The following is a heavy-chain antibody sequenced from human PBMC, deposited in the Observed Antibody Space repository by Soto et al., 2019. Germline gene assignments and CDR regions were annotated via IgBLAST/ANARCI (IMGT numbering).Heavy chain of an antibody. D-gene: IGHD1-26*01. J-gene: IGHJ4*02. V-gene: IGHV1-69*01. CDR1: GGTFSSYA. CDR3: ARARSEQVGATGDFDY. Sequence: QVQLVQSGAEVKKPGSSVKVSCKASGGTFSSYAISWLRQAPGQGFEWMGGIIPIFGTANYAQKFQGRVTITADESTSTAYMELSSLRSEDTAVYYCARARSEQVGATGDFDYWGQGTLVTVSS. CDR2: IIPIFGTA.